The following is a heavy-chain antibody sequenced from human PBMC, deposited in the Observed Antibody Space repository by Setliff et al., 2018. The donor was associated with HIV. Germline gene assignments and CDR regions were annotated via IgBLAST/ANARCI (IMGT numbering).Heavy chain of an antibody. CDR1: GGSISTYY. CDR3: ARGPPLIAAEEDY. J-gene: IGHJ4*02. Sequence: SETLSLTCTVSGGSISTYYWSWIRQPPGKGLEWIGSIYFTGSSDNNPSLKSRVTLSVDTSKHQFSLKLSSVTAADTAMYYCARGPPLIAAEEDYWGQGTLVTVSS. D-gene: IGHD6-13*01. V-gene: IGHV4-59*12. CDR2: IYFTGSS.